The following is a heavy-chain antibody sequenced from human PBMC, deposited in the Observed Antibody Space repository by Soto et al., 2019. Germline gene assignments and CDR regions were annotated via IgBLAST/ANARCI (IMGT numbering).Heavy chain of an antibody. J-gene: IGHJ4*02. V-gene: IGHV2-70*01. CDR2: INWHDDK. D-gene: IGHD4-17*01. Sequence: GSGPTLVNPTETLTLTCTFSGFSLSTNAMCVSWIRQAPGKALEWLALINWHDDKYYSTSLKTRLTISKDTSKNQVFLTMTNMDPADTATYYCARTLRNPDNGGSDYWGQGTLVTVSS. CDR1: GFSLSTNAMC. CDR3: ARTLRNPDNGGSDY.